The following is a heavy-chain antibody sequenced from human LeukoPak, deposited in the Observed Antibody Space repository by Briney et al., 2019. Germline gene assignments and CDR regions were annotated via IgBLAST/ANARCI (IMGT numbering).Heavy chain of an antibody. V-gene: IGHV4-4*07. Sequence: PSETLSLTCTVSGGSINNYYWSWIRQPAGKGLEWIGRIYSSGSTSYNPSLKSRVTMSVDTSNNEFSLNLRSVTAADTAVYYCAKMSSSWGELFDPWGQGTLVTVSS. J-gene: IGHJ5*02. CDR1: GGSINNYY. D-gene: IGHD6-13*01. CDR3: AKMSSSWGELFDP. CDR2: IYSSGST.